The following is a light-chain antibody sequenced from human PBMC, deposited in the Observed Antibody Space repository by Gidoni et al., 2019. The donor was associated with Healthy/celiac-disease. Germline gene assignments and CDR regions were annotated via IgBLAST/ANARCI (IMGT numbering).Light chain of an antibody. Sequence: DIKIPQSPSSLSASVRARVTITCQASQDISNYLNWYQQKPGKAPKLLIYDASKLETGVPSRFSGSGSGTDFTFTISSLQPEDIATYYCQQYDNLPALTFGGGTKVEIK. CDR3: QQYDNLPALT. J-gene: IGKJ4*01. CDR2: DAS. CDR1: QDISNY. V-gene: IGKV1-33*01.